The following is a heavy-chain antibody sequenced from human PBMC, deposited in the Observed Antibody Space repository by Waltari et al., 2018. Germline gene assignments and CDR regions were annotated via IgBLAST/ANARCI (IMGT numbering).Heavy chain of an antibody. Sequence: EVQLVESGGGLIQPGGSLRLSCAASGFTFRSSWMHWLRQAPGKGLVWVSRINTDGSSTNYADSVKGRFTISRDNAKNTLYLQMNSLRAEDTAVYYCARAGGGELRMGFDPWGQGTLVTVSS. CDR3: ARAGGGELRMGFDP. D-gene: IGHD2-21*01. CDR1: GFTFRSSW. V-gene: IGHV3-74*01. J-gene: IGHJ5*02. CDR2: INTDGSST.